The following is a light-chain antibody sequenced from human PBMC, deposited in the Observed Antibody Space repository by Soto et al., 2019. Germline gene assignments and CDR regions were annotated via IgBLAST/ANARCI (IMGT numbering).Light chain of an antibody. CDR1: QSVSSNY. CDR3: QQYGDSPLT. J-gene: IGKJ2*01. Sequence: EIVLTQSPATLSLSPGERATLSCGASQSVSSNYLAWYQQKPSLAPSLLIYDAYSRATGIPDRFGGSGSGTDITLTISILEPEDFAVYYCQQYGDSPLTFGQGTKLEIK. CDR2: DAY. V-gene: IGKV3D-20*01.